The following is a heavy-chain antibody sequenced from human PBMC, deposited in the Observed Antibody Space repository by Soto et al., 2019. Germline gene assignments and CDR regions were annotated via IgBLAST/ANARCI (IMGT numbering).Heavy chain of an antibody. Sequence: ASVKVSCKASGYTFTSYAMHWVRQAPGQRLEWMGWINAGNGNTKYSQKFQGRVTITRDTSASTAYMELSSLRSEDTAVYYCASSVQQPVIYYYGMDVWGQGTTVTVSS. CDR1: GYTFTSYA. D-gene: IGHD6-13*01. CDR2: INAGNGNT. V-gene: IGHV1-3*01. CDR3: ASSVQQPVIYYYGMDV. J-gene: IGHJ6*02.